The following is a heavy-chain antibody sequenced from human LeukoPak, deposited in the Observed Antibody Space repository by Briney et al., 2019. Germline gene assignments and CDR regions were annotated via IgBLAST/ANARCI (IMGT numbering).Heavy chain of an antibody. CDR2: ISWNSGSI. D-gene: IGHD6-13*01. CDR3: AIIAAAVLGDY. J-gene: IGHJ4*02. CDR1: GFTFDDYA. V-gene: IGHV3-9*01. Sequence: GGSLRLSCAASGFTFDDYAMHWVRQAPGKGLEWVSGISWNSGSIGYADSVKGRFTISRDNAKNSLYLQMNSLRAEDTALYYCAIIAAAVLGDYWGQGTLVTVSS.